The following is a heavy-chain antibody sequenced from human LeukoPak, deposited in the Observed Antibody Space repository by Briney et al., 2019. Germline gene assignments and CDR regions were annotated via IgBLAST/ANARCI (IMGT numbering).Heavy chain of an antibody. CDR1: GYTFTSYD. CDR3: ARRGLPAARRWRFDP. J-gene: IGHJ5*02. D-gene: IGHD2-2*01. CDR2: MNPNSGNT. V-gene: IGHV1-8*03. Sequence: ASVKVSCKASGYTFTSYDINWVRQATGQGLEWMGWMNPNSGNTGYAQKFQGRVTITRNTSISTAYMELSSLRSEDTAVYYCARRGLPAARRWRFDPWGQGTLVTVSS.